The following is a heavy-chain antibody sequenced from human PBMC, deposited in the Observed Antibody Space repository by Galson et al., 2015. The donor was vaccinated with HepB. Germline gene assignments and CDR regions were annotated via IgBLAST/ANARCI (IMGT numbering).Heavy chain of an antibody. V-gene: IGHV3-49*04. J-gene: IGHJ4*02. Sequence: SLRLSCAASGFTFGDYAMSWVRQAPGKGLEWVGFIRSKAYGGTTEYAASVKGRFTISRDDSKSIAYLQMNSLKTEDTAVYYCTRVEVAAGGDFDYWGQGTLVTVSS. CDR2: IRSKAYGGTT. CDR3: TRVEVAAGGDFDY. CDR1: GFTFGDYA. D-gene: IGHD6-13*01.